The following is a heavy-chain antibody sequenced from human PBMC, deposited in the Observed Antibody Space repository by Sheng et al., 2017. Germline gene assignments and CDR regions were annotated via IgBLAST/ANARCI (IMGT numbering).Heavy chain of an antibody. D-gene: IGHD3-10*01. Sequence: EVQVVESGGGLVEPGGSLRLACAASGFTFSNARMNWVRQAPGKGLEWVANIKDDGSEKKYVDSVKGRFTISRDNVKNSLYLQMNSLKAEDTAVYYCARGGSESDYWGQGTLVTVSS. J-gene: IGHJ4*02. CDR1: GFTFSNAR. V-gene: IGHV3-7*01. CDR2: IKDDGSEK. CDR3: ARGGSESDY.